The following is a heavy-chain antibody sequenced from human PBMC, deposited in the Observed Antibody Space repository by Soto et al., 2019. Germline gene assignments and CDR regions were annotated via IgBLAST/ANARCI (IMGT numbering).Heavy chain of an antibody. CDR2: IYHSGST. CDR1: GGSVSSGGYS. CDR3: ASYSGSFD. Sequence: SETLSLTCAVSGGSVSSGGYSWSWIRQPPGKGLEWIGYIYHSGSTYYNPSLKSRVTISVDRSKNQFSLKLSSVTAADTAVYYCASYSGSFDWGQGTLVTVSS. D-gene: IGHD1-26*01. V-gene: IGHV4-30-2*01. J-gene: IGHJ4*02.